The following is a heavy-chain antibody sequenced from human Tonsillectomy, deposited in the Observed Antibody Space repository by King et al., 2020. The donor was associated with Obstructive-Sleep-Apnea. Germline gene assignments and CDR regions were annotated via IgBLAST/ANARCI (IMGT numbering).Heavy chain of an antibody. CDR3: AKFGRTYHHDSSAYYYFDY. CDR2: ISWNSGSI. CDR1: GFTFDDYA. D-gene: IGHD3-22*01. J-gene: IGHJ4*02. V-gene: IGHV3-9*01. Sequence: VQLVESGGGLVQPGRSLRLSCAASGFTFDDYAMHWVRQAPGKGLEWVSGISWNSGSIGYADSVKGRFTISRDNAKNSLYLHMNSLRDEGTALYYCAKFGRTYHHDSSAYYYFDYWGQGTLVTVSS.